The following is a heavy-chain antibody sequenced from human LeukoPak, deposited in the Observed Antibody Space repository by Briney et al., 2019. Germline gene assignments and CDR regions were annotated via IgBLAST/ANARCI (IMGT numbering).Heavy chain of an antibody. CDR1: GFTFSSYA. Sequence: GRALRLSCAASGFTFSSYAMHRVRQAPGKGLEGVAVISYDGSNKYYADSVKGRFTISRDNSKNSLYLQMNSLRVEDTAVYYCARDKGYSGYEHFDYWGQGTLVTVSS. CDR3: ARDKGYSGYEHFDY. J-gene: IGHJ4*02. CDR2: ISYDGSNK. V-gene: IGHV3-30-3*01. D-gene: IGHD5-12*01.